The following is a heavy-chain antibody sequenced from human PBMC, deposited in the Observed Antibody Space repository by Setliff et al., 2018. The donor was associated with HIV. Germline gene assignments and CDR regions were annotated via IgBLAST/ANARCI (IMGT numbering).Heavy chain of an antibody. V-gene: IGHV4-59*11. D-gene: IGHD6-13*01. CDR1: GGSISSHY. Sequence: SETLSLTCSVSGGSISSHYWSWIRQPPGKGLEWIGYIYYSGSTNYNPSLKSRVTISVDTSKNQFSLKLSSVTAADTAVYYCRFTGREGAAAGEDLPYVEDVVEDVWGQGTTVTVSS. CDR2: IYYSGST. J-gene: IGHJ6*02. CDR3: RFTGREGAAAGEDLPYVEDVVEDV.